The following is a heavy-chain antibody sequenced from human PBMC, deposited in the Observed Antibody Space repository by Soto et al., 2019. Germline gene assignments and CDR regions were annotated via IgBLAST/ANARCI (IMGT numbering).Heavy chain of an antibody. J-gene: IGHJ3*02. CDR3: VRDRCHSNACYRTYAFDK. CDR2: ISSTSRYI. CDR1: GFNFSSYT. V-gene: IGHV3-21*01. Sequence: PGGSLRLSCAASGFNFSSYTMNWVRQAPGKGLEWVSSISSTSRYIYYVDSVKGRFSISRDDAKNSLYLQMNSLRAEDTAVYYCVRDRCHSNACYRTYAFDKRGQGTTGTVSS. D-gene: IGHD2-15*01.